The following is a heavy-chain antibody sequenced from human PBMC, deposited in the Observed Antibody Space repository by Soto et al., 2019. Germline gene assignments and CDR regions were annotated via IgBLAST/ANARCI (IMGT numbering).Heavy chain of an antibody. CDR2: IYYSGST. D-gene: IGHD3-10*01. V-gene: IGHV4-39*01. Sequence: SETLSLTCTVSGGSSSSSSYYWGWIRQPPGKGLEWIGSIYYSGSTYYNPSLKSRVTISVDTSKNQFSLKLSSVTAADTAVYYCSEVRGVHHYFDYWGQGTLVTVSS. J-gene: IGHJ4*02. CDR3: SEVRGVHHYFDY. CDR1: GGSSSSSSYY.